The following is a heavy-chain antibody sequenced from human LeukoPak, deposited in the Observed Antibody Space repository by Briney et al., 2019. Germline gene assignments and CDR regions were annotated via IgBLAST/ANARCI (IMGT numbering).Heavy chain of an antibody. CDR2: ISSSSSYI. V-gene: IGHV3-21*01. CDR1: GFTFSSYS. D-gene: IGHD1-26*01. CDR3: AKSNGVVGATTYFDY. J-gene: IGHJ4*02. Sequence: SGGSLRLSCAASGFTFSSYSMNWVRQAPGKGLEWVSSISSSSSYIYYADSVKGRFTISRDNAKNSLYLQMNSLRAEDTAVYYCAKSNGVVGATTYFDYWGQGTLVTVSS.